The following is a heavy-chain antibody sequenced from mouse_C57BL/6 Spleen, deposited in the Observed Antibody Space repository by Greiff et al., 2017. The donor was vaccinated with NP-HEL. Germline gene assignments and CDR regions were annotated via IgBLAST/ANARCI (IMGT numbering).Heavy chain of an antibody. V-gene: IGHV5-6*01. D-gene: IGHD2-2*01. Sequence: EVQVVESGGDLVKPGGSLKLSCAASGFTFSSYGMSWVRQTPDKRLEWVATISSGGSYTYYPDSVKGRFTISRDNAKNTLYLQMSSLKSEDTAMYYCARDGYDGFAYWGQGTLVTVSA. CDR3: ARDGYDGFAY. CDR1: GFTFSSYG. CDR2: ISSGGSYT. J-gene: IGHJ3*01.